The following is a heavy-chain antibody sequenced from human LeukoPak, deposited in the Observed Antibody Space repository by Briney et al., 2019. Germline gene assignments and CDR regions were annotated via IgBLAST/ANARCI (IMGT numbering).Heavy chain of an antibody. CDR1: GFTFSNYA. CDR3: AKEMESSTWYIDY. V-gene: IGHV3-23*01. J-gene: IGHJ4*02. D-gene: IGHD6-13*01. CDR2: ISASGGSR. Sequence: PGKSLRLSCAASGFTFSNYAMNWVRQAPGKGPEWVSAISASGGSRFYTDSVKGRFTISRDNSKNTLFLLMNSLRVEDTAVYYCAKEMESSTWYIDYWGQGTLVSVSS.